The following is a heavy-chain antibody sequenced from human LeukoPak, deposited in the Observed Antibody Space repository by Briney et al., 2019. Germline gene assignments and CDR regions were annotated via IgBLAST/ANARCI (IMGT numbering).Heavy chain of an antibody. V-gene: IGHV3-7*01. Sequence: PGGSLRLSCAASGFTFSSYWMSWVRQAPGKGLEWVANIKGDGSEKYYVDSVKGRFTISRDNTQNSLYLQMNSLRAEDTAVYYCAKFNTWDGLSYFDFWGQGTLVTVSS. CDR1: GFTFSSYW. CDR2: IKGDGSEK. J-gene: IGHJ4*02. CDR3: AKFNTWDGLSYFDF. D-gene: IGHD2/OR15-2a*01.